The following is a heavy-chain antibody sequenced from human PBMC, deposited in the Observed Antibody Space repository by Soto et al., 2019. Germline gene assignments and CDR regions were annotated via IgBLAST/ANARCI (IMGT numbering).Heavy chain of an antibody. CDR2: ISGSGGST. Sequence: PGGSLRLSCAAPGFTFSSYAMSWVRQAPGKGLEWVSAISGSGGSTYYADSVKGRFTISRDNSTNTVYMELRSLRSDDTAVYYCARGGDGYNFGAVYWGQGTPVTVSS. J-gene: IGHJ4*02. V-gene: IGHV3-23*01. D-gene: IGHD2-21*01. CDR1: GFTFSSYA. CDR3: ARGGDGYNFGAVY.